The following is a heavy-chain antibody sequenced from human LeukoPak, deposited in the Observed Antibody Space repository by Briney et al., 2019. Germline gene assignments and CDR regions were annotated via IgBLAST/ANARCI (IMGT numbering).Heavy chain of an antibody. CDR2: INSNGGDI. J-gene: IGHJ4*02. V-gene: IGHV3-23*01. CDR3: AKGVSGYVPGY. Sequence: GGSLRLSCAASGFTFSSYWMSWVRQAPEIGLEWVSGINSNGGDIYYADSVKGRFTISRDNSKNTLYLQINSLRAEDTAVYHCAKGVSGYVPGYWGQGTLVTVSS. CDR1: GFTFSSYW. D-gene: IGHD6-25*01.